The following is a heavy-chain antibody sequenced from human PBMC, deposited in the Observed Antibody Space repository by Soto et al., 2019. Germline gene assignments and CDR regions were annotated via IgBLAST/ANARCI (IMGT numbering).Heavy chain of an antibody. Sequence: QLQLQESGPGLVKPSETLSLTCTVSGGSISSSSYYWGWIRQPPGTGLEWIGSIYYSGSTYYNPSLKSRVTISVDTSKNQFSLKLSSVIAADTAVYYCARHSWSPNWFDPWGQGTLVTVSS. D-gene: IGHD1-1*01. CDR3: ARHSWSPNWFDP. CDR2: IYYSGST. CDR1: GGSISSSSYY. J-gene: IGHJ5*02. V-gene: IGHV4-39*01.